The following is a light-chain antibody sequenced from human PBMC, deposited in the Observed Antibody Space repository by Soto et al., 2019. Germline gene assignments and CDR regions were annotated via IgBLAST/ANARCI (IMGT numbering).Light chain of an antibody. CDR2: GAS. CDR1: QIVSSTY. CDR3: QQYGVTPPNT. J-gene: IGKJ4*01. Sequence: EIGLTQSPGTLSLSPGERATLSCRASQIVSSTYLAWFQQKPGQAPRLLIYGASTRATGIPDRFSGSGSGADFTLTISGLEPEDFGLYYCQQYGVTPPNTFGGGTKVDIK. V-gene: IGKV3-20*01.